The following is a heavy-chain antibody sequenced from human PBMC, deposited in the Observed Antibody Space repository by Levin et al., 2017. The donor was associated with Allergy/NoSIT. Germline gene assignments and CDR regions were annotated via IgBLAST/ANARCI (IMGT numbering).Heavy chain of an antibody. Sequence: SCTVSGASISSRSYYWGWIRQPPGKGLEWIGSVYYSGSTYYNPSLKSRVTISLDTSKNQFYLKLTPVTAADTARYHVARCFFRGGNGYGSGWYDDWFDPWGQGTLVTVSS. J-gene: IGHJ5*02. CDR1: GASISSRSYY. D-gene: IGHD6-19*01. V-gene: IGHV4-39*07. CDR2: VYYSGST. CDR3: ARCFFRGGNGYGSGWYDDWFDP.